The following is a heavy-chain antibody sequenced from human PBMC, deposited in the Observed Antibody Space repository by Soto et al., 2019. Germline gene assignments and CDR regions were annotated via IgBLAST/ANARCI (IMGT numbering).Heavy chain of an antibody. CDR3: ARGSCGSSACHCNFDS. J-gene: IGHJ4*02. D-gene: IGHD2-15*01. V-gene: IGHV3-48*03. Sequence: GGTLRLSCAVSGFTFSSYEMNWIRQAPGKGLEWVSDITSTGSTRYYPDSVKGRFTISRDNAKNSLYLQMYSLRAEAKAVYYCARGSCGSSACHCNFDSWGQGTMVTVSS. CDR1: GFTFSSYE. CDR2: ITSTGSTR.